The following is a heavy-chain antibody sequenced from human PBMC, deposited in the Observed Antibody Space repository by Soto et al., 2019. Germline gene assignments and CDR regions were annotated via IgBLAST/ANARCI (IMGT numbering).Heavy chain of an antibody. CDR1: GYTFTSYC. CDR2: ISAYNGNT. Sequence: GASVKVSCKASGYTFTSYCISWVRQAPGQGLEWMGWISAYNGNTNYAQKLQGRVTMTTDTSTSTAYMELRSLRSDDTAVYYCAREQVYDYVWGSYRYFDYWGQGTLVTVSS. D-gene: IGHD3-16*02. CDR3: AREQVYDYVWGSYRYFDY. V-gene: IGHV1-18*01. J-gene: IGHJ4*02.